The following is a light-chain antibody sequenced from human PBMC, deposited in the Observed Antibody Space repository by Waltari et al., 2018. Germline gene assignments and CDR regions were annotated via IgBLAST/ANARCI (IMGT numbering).Light chain of an antibody. CDR2: DAS. J-gene: IGKJ2*01. V-gene: IGKV3-20*01. CDR1: QNVRNNY. CDR3: QQYDISPYT. Sequence: EIVLTQSPGTLSLSPGERATLSCRASQNVRNNYLAWYQQRPGQAPRLLIYDASSRATGIPDRLSGSGSGTDFTLTISRLEPEDFAVYYCQQYDISPYTFGQGTQLEIK.